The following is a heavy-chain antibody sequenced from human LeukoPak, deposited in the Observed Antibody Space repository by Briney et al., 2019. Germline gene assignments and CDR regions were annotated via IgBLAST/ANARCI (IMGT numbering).Heavy chain of an antibody. CDR3: AKGSLGFGDY. V-gene: IGHV3-21*04. J-gene: IGHJ4*02. Sequence: GGSLRLSCAASGFTFSTYSMNWVRQAPGKGLEWVSSISSGSSYVYYADSVKGRFTISRDNAKNSLYLQMNSLRAEDTAVYYCAKGSLGFGDYWGQGTLVTVSS. CDR2: ISSGSSYV. D-gene: IGHD3-10*01. CDR1: GFTFSTYS.